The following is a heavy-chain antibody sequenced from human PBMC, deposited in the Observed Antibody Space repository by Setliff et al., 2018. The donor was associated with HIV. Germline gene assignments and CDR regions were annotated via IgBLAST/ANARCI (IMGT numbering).Heavy chain of an antibody. D-gene: IGHD3-3*01. CDR2: INPHTGVT. Sequence: ASVKVSCKTSGYIFIRYYIFWVRQAPGQGLEWMGNINPHTGVTRYAEKFQGRVTMTRDTSISPIYMELSRLRSDDTAVYYCARDVRDGFEEWFSTLDDGMDVWGQGTTVTVSS. CDR3: ARDVRDGFEEWFSTLDDGMDV. V-gene: IGHV1-2*02. J-gene: IGHJ6*02. CDR1: GYIFIRYY.